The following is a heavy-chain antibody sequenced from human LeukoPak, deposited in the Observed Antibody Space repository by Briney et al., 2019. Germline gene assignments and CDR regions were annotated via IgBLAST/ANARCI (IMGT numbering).Heavy chain of an antibody. V-gene: IGHV4-59*12. J-gene: IGHJ4*02. CDR2: IYHSGST. CDR1: GGSISSYY. D-gene: IGHD6-13*01. Sequence: SETLSLTCTVSGGSISSYYWSWIRQPPGKGLEWIGEIYHSGSTNYNPSLKSRVTMSVDKSKNQFSLKLSSVTAADTAVYYCASAEPRGIIWYPYWGQGTLVTVSS. CDR3: ASAEPRGIIWYPY.